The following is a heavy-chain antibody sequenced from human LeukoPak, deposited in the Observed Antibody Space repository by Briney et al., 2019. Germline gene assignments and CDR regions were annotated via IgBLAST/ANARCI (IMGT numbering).Heavy chain of an antibody. Sequence: QPGGSLRLSCAASGFTFSSYAMSWVRQAPGKWLEWVSAISGSGSSTYYADSVKGRFTISRDNSKNTLYLQMNSLRAEDTAVYYCAKDLSAGYSGYDTLYYFDYWGQGTLVTVSS. J-gene: IGHJ4*02. CDR1: GFTFSSYA. V-gene: IGHV3-23*01. D-gene: IGHD5-12*01. CDR3: AKDLSAGYSGYDTLYYFDY. CDR2: ISGSGSST.